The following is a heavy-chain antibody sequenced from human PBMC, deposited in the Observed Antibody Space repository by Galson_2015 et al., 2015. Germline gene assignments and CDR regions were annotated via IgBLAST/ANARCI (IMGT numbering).Heavy chain of an antibody. Sequence: TLSLTCTVSGGSISSGGYYWSWLRQHPGKGLEWIGYIYYSGSTYYNPSLKSRVTISVDTSKNQFSLKLSSVTGADTAVYYCASHYGGYGMDVWGQGTTVTVSS. D-gene: IGHD3-16*01. CDR1: GGSISSGGYY. V-gene: IGHV4-31*03. J-gene: IGHJ6*02. CDR3: ASHYGGYGMDV. CDR2: IYYSGST.